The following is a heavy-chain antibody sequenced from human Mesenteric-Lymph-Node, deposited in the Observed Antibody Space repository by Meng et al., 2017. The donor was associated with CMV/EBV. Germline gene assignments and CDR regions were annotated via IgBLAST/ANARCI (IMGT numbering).Heavy chain of an antibody. CDR3: ARVLWGYYFDY. J-gene: IGHJ4*02. CDR2: IYYSGTT. V-gene: IGHV4-39*07. CDR1: GDSTSNSGYY. D-gene: IGHD2-21*01. Sequence: SETLSLTCTVSGDSTSNSGYYWGWIRQPPGKGLEWIANIYYSGTTYDNPSLKSLFTISVDASKNQFYLELRYVTVADTAVYYCARVLWGYYFDYWGQGMLVTVSS.